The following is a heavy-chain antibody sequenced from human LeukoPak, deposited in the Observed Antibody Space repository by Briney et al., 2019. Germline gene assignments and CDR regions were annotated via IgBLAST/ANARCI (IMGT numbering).Heavy chain of an antibody. CDR3: AKRIYGSGSYLADY. D-gene: IGHD3-10*01. CDR2: ISYDGSNK. CDR1: GFTFSNYA. J-gene: IGHJ4*02. Sequence: GGSLRLSCAASGFTFSNYALHWVRQAPGKGLEWVAVISYDGSNKFYADSVRGRFTISRDNSKNTLYLQMNSLRAEDTAVYYCAKRIYGSGSYLADYWGQGTLVTVSS. V-gene: IGHV3-30*04.